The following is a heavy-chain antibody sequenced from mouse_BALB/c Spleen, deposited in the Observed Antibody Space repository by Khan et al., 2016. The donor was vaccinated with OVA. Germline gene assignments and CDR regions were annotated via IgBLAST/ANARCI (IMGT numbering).Heavy chain of an antibody. CDR1: GYSFTDYT. CDR2: INPYNGFT. J-gene: IGHJ3*01. D-gene: IGHD1-1*01. Sequence: EVQLQQSRPELVKPGASMKISCKASGYSFTDYTMNWVKQNHGKNLEWIGLINPYNGFTTYNQKFKGKATLTVHKSSSTAYMELLRLTSEDSAVYYSARGDYYSSNSCFAYWGQGTLVTVSA. V-gene: IGHV1-18*01. CDR3: ARGDYYSSNSCFAY.